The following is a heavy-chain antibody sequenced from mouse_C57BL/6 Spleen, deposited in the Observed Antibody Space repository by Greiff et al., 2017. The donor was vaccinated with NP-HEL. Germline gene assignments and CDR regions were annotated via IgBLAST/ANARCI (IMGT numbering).Heavy chain of an antibody. CDR1: GYAFSSSW. CDR3: ARGRNWEGRYYFDY. CDR2: IYPGDGDT. J-gene: IGHJ2*01. Sequence: QVQLQQSGPELVKPGASVKISCKASGYAFSSSWMNWVKQRPGKGLEWIGRIYPGDGDTNYNGKFKGKATLTADKSSSTAYMQLSSLTSEDSAVYFCARGRNWEGRYYFDYWGQGTTLTVSS. V-gene: IGHV1-82*01. D-gene: IGHD4-1*01.